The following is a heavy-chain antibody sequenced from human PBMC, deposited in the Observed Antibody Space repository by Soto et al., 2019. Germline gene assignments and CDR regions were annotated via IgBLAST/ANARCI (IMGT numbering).Heavy chain of an antibody. CDR3: AKGGGDGYNFNWFDP. V-gene: IGHV3-30*18. J-gene: IGHJ5*02. CDR1: GFTFSSYG. Sequence: GVSLRLSCAASGFTFSSYGMHWVRQAPGKGLEWVAVISYDGSNKYYADSVKGRFTISRDNSKNTLYLQMNSLRAEDTAVYYCAKGGGDGYNFNWFDPWGQGTLVTVS. D-gene: IGHD5-12*01. CDR2: ISYDGSNK.